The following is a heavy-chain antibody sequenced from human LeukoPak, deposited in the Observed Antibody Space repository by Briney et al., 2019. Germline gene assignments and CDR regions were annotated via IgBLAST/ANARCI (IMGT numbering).Heavy chain of an antibody. CDR1: GGTFSSYA. CDR3: AIDIVVVVAATRDYYYGMDV. Sequence: ASVKVSCKASGGTFSSYAISWVRQAPGQGLEWMGGIIPIFGTANYAQKFRGRVTITADESTSTAYMELSSLRSEDTAVYYCAIDIVVVVAATRDYYYGMDVWGQGTTVTVSS. J-gene: IGHJ6*02. V-gene: IGHV1-69*13. D-gene: IGHD2-15*01. CDR2: IIPIFGTA.